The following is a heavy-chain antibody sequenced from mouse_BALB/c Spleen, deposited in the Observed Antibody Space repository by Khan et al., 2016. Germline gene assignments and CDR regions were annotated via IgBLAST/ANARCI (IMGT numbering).Heavy chain of an antibody. Sequence: QLQESGPELVKPGASVRISCKASGYTFPTFYIHWLKQRPGQGLEWIGWIYPGNVNTKYNEKFKDKATLTADKSSSTAYMQLSSLTSEDSAVYFCARGYYEWYFDVWGAGTTVTVSS. J-gene: IGHJ1*01. V-gene: IGHV1S56*01. CDR2: IYPGNVNT. CDR1: GYTFPTFY. D-gene: IGHD2-4*01. CDR3: ARGYYEWYFDV.